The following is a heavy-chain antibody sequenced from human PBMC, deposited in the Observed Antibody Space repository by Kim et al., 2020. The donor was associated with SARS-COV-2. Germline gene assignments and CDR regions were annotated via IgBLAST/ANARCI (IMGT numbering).Heavy chain of an antibody. CDR3: ARVGIGVRGVMFRETYYYGMDV. Sequence: GGSLRLSCAASGFTFSSYWMSWVRQAPGKGLEWVANIKQDGSEKYYVDSVKGRFTISRDNAKNSLYLQMNSLRAEDTAVYYCARVGIGVRGVMFRETYYYGMDVWGQGTTVTVSS. D-gene: IGHD3-10*01. V-gene: IGHV3-7*01. J-gene: IGHJ6*02. CDR2: IKQDGSEK. CDR1: GFTFSSYW.